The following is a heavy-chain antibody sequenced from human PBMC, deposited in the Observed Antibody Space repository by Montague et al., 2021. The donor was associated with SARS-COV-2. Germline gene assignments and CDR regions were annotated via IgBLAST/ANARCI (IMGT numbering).Heavy chain of an antibody. CDR3: ARDRFDFGAGRQGTIDF. CDR2: MHFTGKT. J-gene: IGHJ4*02. Sequence: SETLSLTCSASGDAITNHYWSWIRQPAGKGLEWIGRMHFTGKTNFSPFFSGRLTMSADTSKNQFSLKLTSVTAADTAIYFCARDRFDFGAGRQGTIDFWGQGTLVTVSS. V-gene: IGHV4-4*07. D-gene: IGHD3-10*01. CDR1: GDAITNHY.